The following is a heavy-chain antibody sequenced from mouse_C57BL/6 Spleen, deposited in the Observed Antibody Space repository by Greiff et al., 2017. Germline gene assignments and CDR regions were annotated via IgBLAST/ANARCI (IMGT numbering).Heavy chain of an antibody. V-gene: IGHV5-4*01. CDR1: GFTFSSYA. J-gene: IGHJ1*03. D-gene: IGHD1-1*01. CDR3: ARIRSDWYFDV. Sequence: EVQVVESGGGLVKPGGSLKLSCAASGFTFSSYAMSWVRQTPEKRLEWVATISDGGSYTYYPDNVKGRFTISKDNAKNNLYLQMSHLKSEDTAMYYCARIRSDWYFDVWGTGTTVTVSS. CDR2: ISDGGSYT.